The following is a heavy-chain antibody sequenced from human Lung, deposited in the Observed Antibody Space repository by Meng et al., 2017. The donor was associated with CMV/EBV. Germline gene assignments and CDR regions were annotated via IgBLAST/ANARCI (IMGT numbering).Heavy chain of an antibody. CDR1: GYTFTGYY. V-gene: IGHV1-2*07. D-gene: IGHD5-18*01. CDR2: INSKSGVT. J-gene: IGHJ4*02. Sequence: ASXXVSCKASGYTFTGYYLHWVRQAPGQGLEWMGWINSKSGVTKYAHKFQGRVSMTRDTSMELIRVTSDDTAVYYCARGSDRYGSSLTDWGQGTLVTVSS. CDR3: ARGSDRYGSSLTD.